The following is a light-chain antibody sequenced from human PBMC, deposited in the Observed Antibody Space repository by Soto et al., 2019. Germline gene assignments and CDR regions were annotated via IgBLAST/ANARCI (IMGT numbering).Light chain of an antibody. V-gene: IGKV3-15*01. CDR2: GAS. CDR1: QSVSST. CDR3: QQYNNWRGT. J-gene: IGKJ1*01. Sequence: EIVMTQSPATLSVSPGERATLSCRASQSVSSTLAWYQQKPGQAPRLLIYGASTSAPGIPARFSGSRSGPEFTLTISSLQSEYFAVYYCQQYNNWRGTFGQGTKVEIK.